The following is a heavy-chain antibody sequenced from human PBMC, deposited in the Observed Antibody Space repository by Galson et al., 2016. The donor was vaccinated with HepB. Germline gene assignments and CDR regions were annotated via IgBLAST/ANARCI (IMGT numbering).Heavy chain of an antibody. CDR2: SRNNGSGYSS. D-gene: IGHD3-22*01. J-gene: IGHJ4*02. CDR3: ARLHYDGSIFHPFDC. V-gene: IGHV3-72*01. CDR1: GFTFPDSF. Sequence: SLRLSCAASGFTFPDSFVDWVRQAPGQGLEWVGRSRNNGSGYSSQYAASLKGRFTLSRDDSQTSLYLQMNSLKTEDTAVYYCARLHYDGSIFHPFDCWGQGTLVTVSS.